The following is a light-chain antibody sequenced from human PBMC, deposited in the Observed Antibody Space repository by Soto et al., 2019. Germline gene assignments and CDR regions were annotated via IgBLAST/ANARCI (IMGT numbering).Light chain of an antibody. CDR2: GAS. J-gene: IGKJ1*01. V-gene: IGKV3-15*01. CDR3: QQYNNWPWT. Sequence: DIVMTQSPATLSVSPGERATLSCRASQSVSSNLAWYQHKPGQAPRLLIYGASIRATGIPARFSGSGSGTEFTLTISSLQSEDFAVYYCQQYNNWPWTFGQGTKVEIK. CDR1: QSVSSN.